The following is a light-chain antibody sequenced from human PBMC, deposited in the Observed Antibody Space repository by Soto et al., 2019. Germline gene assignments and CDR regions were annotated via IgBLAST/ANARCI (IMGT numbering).Light chain of an antibody. Sequence: DIQMTQSPSTLSASVGDRVPITCRASQSISSWLAWYQQKPGKAPKLLSYKASSLESGVPSRFSGSGSGTEFTLTISSLQPDDFSTYFCQQYNSYLYTFGQGTKLEIK. CDR3: QQYNSYLYT. J-gene: IGKJ2*01. CDR2: KAS. CDR1: QSISSW. V-gene: IGKV1-5*03.